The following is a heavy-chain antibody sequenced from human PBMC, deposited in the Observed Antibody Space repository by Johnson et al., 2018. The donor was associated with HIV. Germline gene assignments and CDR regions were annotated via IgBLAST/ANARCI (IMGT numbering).Heavy chain of an antibody. Sequence: QVQLVESGGGLIQPGGSLRLSCAASGFTVSSNYMSWVRQAPGKGLEWVSTIGGSGVNTYYADSVKGRFTISRDNAKNSLYLQMNSLKTEDTAVYYCTREGRTVAAFTVGAFDIWGQGTMVTVSS. CDR1: GFTVSSNY. CDR3: TREGRTVAAFTVGAFDI. D-gene: IGHD6-19*01. V-gene: IGHV3-11*01. J-gene: IGHJ3*02. CDR2: IGGSGVNT.